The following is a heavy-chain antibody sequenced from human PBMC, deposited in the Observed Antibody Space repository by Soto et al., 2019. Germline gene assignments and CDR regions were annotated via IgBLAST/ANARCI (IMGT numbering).Heavy chain of an antibody. CDR3: ARTGVAGTYYYYYMDV. V-gene: IGHV1-18*01. D-gene: IGHD6-19*01. Sequence: ASVKVSCKASGYTFTSYGISWVRQAPGQGLEWMGWISAYNGNTNYAQKLQGRVTMTTDTSTSTAYMELRSLRSDDTAVYYCARTGVAGTYYYYYMDVWGKGTTVTVSS. CDR1: GYTFTSYG. CDR2: ISAYNGNT. J-gene: IGHJ6*03.